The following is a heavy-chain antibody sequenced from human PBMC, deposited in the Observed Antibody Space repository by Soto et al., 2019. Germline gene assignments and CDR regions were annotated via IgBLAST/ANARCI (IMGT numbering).Heavy chain of an antibody. CDR1: GGSFSGYY. CDR2: INHGGST. V-gene: IGHV4-34*01. CDR3: ARSESGYSGSYSI. D-gene: IGHD1-26*01. Sequence: QVQLQQWGAGLLKPSETLSLTCAVYGGSFSGYYWSWIRQPPGKGREWSGEINHGGSTNYNPALKNRVTISVDTSKNEFSLKLISGTAADTAVYYCARSESGYSGSYSIWGQETMVTVSS. J-gene: IGHJ3*02.